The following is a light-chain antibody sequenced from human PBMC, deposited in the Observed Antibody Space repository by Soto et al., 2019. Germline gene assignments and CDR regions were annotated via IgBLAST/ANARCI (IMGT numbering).Light chain of an antibody. Sequence: EIVLTQSPGTLSLSPGERVSLSCRASQSVPSRFLAWYQRKPGQAPRLLIYGASGRATGIPDRFSGSGSATDFTLTISRLEPEDFAVYYCQQYGRSLTFGGGTKVEIK. J-gene: IGKJ4*01. CDR3: QQYGRSLT. CDR2: GAS. V-gene: IGKV3-20*01. CDR1: QSVPSRF.